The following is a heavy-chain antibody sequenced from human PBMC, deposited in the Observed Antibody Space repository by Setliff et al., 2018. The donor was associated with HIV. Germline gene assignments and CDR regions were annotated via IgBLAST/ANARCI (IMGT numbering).Heavy chain of an antibody. CDR1: GYTFINYA. V-gene: IGHV7-4-1*02. J-gene: IGHJ4*02. Sequence: RASVKVSCKASGYTFINYAMNWVRQAPGQGLEWMGWINTHTGSPTYAQAFTGRFVFSLDTSVSTAYLQISSLKAEDTAVYYCARGSGGHITMIVVAFDYWGQGPRSPSPQ. CDR3: ARGSGGHITMIVVAFDY. CDR2: INTHTGSP. D-gene: IGHD3-22*01.